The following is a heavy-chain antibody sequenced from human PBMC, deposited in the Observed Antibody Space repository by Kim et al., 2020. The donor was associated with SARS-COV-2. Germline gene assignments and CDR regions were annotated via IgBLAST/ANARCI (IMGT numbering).Heavy chain of an antibody. Sequence: SVKGRFTISRDNAKNSLYLQMNSLRAEDTAVYYCARDWYLYSSGKDAFDIWGQGTMVTVSS. J-gene: IGHJ3*02. D-gene: IGHD6-19*01. CDR3: ARDWYLYSSGKDAFDI. V-gene: IGHV3-11*04.